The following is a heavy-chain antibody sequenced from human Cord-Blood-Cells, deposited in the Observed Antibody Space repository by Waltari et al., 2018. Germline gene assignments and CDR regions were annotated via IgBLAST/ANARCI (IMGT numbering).Heavy chain of an antibody. Sequence: QVQLVQSGAEVMKPRASVKVSCKASGYTFTGYYMHWVRQAPGQGLEWMGWINPNSGGTNYAQKFQGRVTMTRDTSISTAYMELSRLRSDDTAVYYCARIMQWGGIVVVTAIDYWGQGTLVTVSS. J-gene: IGHJ4*02. CDR2: INPNSGGT. CDR1: GYTFTGYY. D-gene: IGHD2-21*02. CDR3: ARIMQWGGIVVVTAIDY. V-gene: IGHV1-2*02.